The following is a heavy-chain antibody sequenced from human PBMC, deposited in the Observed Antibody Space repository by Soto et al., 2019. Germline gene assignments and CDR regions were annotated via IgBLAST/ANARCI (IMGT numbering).Heavy chain of an antibody. V-gene: IGHV3-48*02. J-gene: IGHJ6*02. CDR1: GLTFSSYS. D-gene: IGHD2-2*01. CDR2: ISGSGSAM. CDR3: ARVVQFRASCSSISCDYYYYAMYV. Sequence: EVHLVESGGGLVQRGGSLRLSCEASGLTFSSYSMFWVRQAPGKGLEWVSHISGSGSAMNYTDSVKGRFIISRDNAKNSLYLQMNSLRDEDTAVYYCARVVQFRASCSSISCDYYYYAMYVWGQGTRVTVSS.